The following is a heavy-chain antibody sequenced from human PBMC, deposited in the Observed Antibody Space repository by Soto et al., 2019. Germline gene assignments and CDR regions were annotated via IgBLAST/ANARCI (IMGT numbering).Heavy chain of an antibody. D-gene: IGHD2-2*01. CDR1: GYTFTSYA. J-gene: IGHJ3*02. CDR3: ARAHCSSTSCYRVSAFDI. CDR2: INAGNGNT. Sequence: ASVKVSCKASGYTFTSYAMHCVRQAPGQRLEWMGWINAGNGNTKYSQKFQGRVTITRDTSASTAYMELSSLRSEDTAVYYCARAHCSSTSCYRVSAFDIWGQGTMVTVSS. V-gene: IGHV1-3*01.